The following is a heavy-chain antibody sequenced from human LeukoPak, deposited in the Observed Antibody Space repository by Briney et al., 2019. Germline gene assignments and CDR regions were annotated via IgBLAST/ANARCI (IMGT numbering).Heavy chain of an antibody. D-gene: IGHD4-17*01. J-gene: IGHJ4*02. CDR1: GLTFSSYA. Sequence: PGGSLRLSCAASGLTFSSYAMSWVRQAPGKGLEWVSAISGSGGSTYYADSVKGRFTISRDNSKNTLYLQMNSLRAEDTAVYYCAKSDSLRFSLYYFDYWGQGTLVTVSS. CDR2: ISGSGGST. CDR3: AKSDSLRFSLYYFDY. V-gene: IGHV3-23*01.